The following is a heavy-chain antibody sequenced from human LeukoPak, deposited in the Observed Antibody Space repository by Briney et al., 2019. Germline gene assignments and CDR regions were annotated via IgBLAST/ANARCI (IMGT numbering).Heavy chain of an antibody. CDR1: GYIFTGYY. J-gene: IGHJ5*02. CDR3: ARDLQQLGWFDP. D-gene: IGHD6-13*01. CDR2: INPNSGGT. Sequence: ASVKVSCKASGYIFTGYYMHWVQQAPGQGLEWMGWINPNSGGTNYAQKFQGRVTMTRDTSISTAYMELSRLRSDDTAVYYCARDLQQLGWFDPWGQGTLVTVSS. V-gene: IGHV1-2*02.